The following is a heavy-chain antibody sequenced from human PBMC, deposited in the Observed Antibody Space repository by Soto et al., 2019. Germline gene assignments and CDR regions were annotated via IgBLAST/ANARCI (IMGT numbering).Heavy chain of an antibody. D-gene: IGHD3-3*01. V-gene: IGHV3-33*01. CDR2: IWYDGSNK. CDR3: AREGELRFLETMGV. Sequence: QVQLVESGGGVVQPGRSLRLSCAASGFTFSSYGMHWVRQAPGKGLEWVAVIWYDGSNKYYADSVKGRFTISRDNSKNTLYLQMNSLRAEDTAVYYCAREGELRFLETMGVWGKGTTVTVSS. J-gene: IGHJ6*03. CDR1: GFTFSSYG.